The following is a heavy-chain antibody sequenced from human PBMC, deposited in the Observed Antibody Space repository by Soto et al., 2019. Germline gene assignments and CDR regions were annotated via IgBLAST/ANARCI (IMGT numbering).Heavy chain of an antibody. J-gene: IGHJ4*02. D-gene: IGHD3-16*01. CDR3: ARSARGGLYFFDF. Sequence: ESGGGLVQPGGSLRLSCAASGFNFTNYSVNWVRQAAGKGLEWLSYINSGGSSIYYTDSVKGRFTISRDNAKDSLYLHMNSLRAEDTAVYYCARSARGGLYFFDFWGQGTLVTVSS. V-gene: IGHV3-48*01. CDR2: INSGGSSI. CDR1: GFNFTNYS.